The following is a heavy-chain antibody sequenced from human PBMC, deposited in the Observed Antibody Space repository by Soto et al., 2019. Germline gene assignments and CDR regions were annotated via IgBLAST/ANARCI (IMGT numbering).Heavy chain of an antibody. D-gene: IGHD3-10*01. J-gene: IGHJ6*03. CDR1: GGSISSYY. CDR3: ACQYYGSGVTVYYMDV. CDR2: IYYSGST. Sequence: QVQLQESGPGLVKPSETLSLTCTVSGGSISSYYWSWIRQPPGKGLEWIGSIYYSGSTNYNPSLKSRVTISADRSKFPFSLYLRSVAASDTPVYYRACQYYGSGVTVYYMDVWCKADTVTVSS. V-gene: IGHV4-59*08.